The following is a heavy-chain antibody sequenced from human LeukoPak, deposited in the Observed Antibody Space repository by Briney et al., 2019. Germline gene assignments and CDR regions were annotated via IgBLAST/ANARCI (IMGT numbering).Heavy chain of an antibody. V-gene: IGHV1-69*04. CDR2: IIPILGIA. CDR3: ARGVKSSWPIRRVNWFDP. CDR1: GGTFSSYA. J-gene: IGHJ5*02. Sequence: ASVKVSCKASGGTFSSYAISWVRQAPGKGLEWMGRIIPILGIANYAQKFQGRVTITADKSTSTAYMELSSLRSEDTAVYYCARGVKSSWPIRRVNWFDPWGQGTLVTVSS. D-gene: IGHD6-13*01.